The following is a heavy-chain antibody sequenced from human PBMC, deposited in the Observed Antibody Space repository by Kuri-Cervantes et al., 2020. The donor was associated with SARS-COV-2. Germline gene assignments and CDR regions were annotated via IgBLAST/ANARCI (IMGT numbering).Heavy chain of an antibody. D-gene: IGHD1-7*01. J-gene: IGHJ5*02. V-gene: IGHV4-31*03. CDR2: IYHTGKT. Sequence: SETLSHICNDSGRSLISGGYYWTWIRQHPGKGLEWIGYIYHTGKTYCNPSLENRITMSIDTSKNQFSLKLTSVTAADTAIYYCARDGHTNWNYFDPWGQGTLVTVSS. CDR1: GRSLISGGYY. CDR3: ARDGHTNWNYFDP.